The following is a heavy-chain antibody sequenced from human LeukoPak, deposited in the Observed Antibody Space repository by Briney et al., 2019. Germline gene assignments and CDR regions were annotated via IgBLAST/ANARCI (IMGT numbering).Heavy chain of an antibody. J-gene: IGHJ6*02. CDR2: ISDSGGST. CDR1: GFPFSSYA. CDR3: VRRYSFGPYGMDV. Sequence: GGSLRLSCSASGFPFSSYAMHWVRQAPGKGLEYVSAISDSGGSTYYADSVKGRFTISRDNSKKTLYLQMSSLRAEDTAVYFCVRRYSFGPYGMDVWGQGTTVTVSS. D-gene: IGHD2-15*01. V-gene: IGHV3-64D*09.